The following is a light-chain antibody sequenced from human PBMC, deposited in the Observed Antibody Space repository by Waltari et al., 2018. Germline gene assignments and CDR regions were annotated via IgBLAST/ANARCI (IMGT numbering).Light chain of an antibody. CDR3: QQFISYPRT. Sequence: IQLTQSPSPLSASLGDRVTITCRASQGINPALAWYQQKPGKAPNLLIYDASNLESGVPARFSGSGSGTDFSLTISSLQPEDFATYYCQQFISYPRTFGGGTKVEIK. CDR1: QGINPA. V-gene: IGKV1-13*02. CDR2: DAS. J-gene: IGKJ4*01.